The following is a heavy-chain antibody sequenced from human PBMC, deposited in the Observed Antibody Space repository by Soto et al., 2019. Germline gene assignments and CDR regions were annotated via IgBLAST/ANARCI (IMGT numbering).Heavy chain of an antibody. CDR3: AKLGVGVVGATDY. Sequence: EVQLLESGGGLVQPGGSLRLSCAASGFTFSSYALSWVRQAPGKGLEWVSTISRSGDSTYYADSVKGLFTISRDNPKNTLYLQMNSLRAEDTAVYYCAKLGVGVVGATDYWGQGTLVTVSS. J-gene: IGHJ4*02. CDR1: GFTFSSYA. V-gene: IGHV3-23*01. D-gene: IGHD1-26*01. CDR2: ISRSGDST.